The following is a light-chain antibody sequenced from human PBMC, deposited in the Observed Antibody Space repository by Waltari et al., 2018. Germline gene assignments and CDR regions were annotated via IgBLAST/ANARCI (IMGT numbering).Light chain of an antibody. Sequence: IQLTQSPSSLSASVGDKVTITCRASEGISTYLAWYQQQPGKAPKLLIYGASTLQSGVPSRFSGSGSGTDFTLTINSLQPEDFATYYCQLAQRFPFFGPGTKVDVK. CDR1: EGISTY. CDR3: QLAQRFPF. CDR2: GAS. V-gene: IGKV1-9*01. J-gene: IGKJ3*01.